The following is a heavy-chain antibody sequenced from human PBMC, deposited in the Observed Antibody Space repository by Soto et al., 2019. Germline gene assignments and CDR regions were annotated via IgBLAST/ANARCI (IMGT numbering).Heavy chain of an antibody. Sequence: EVQLLESGGGSVQPGGSLRLSCAAAGFTFSSYGMTFSSYAMSWVRQAPGKGLVWVSRINSDGSSTSYADSVKGRFTISRDNAKNTLYLQMNSLRAEDTAVYYCARTLLFSHGMDVWGQGTTVTVSS. V-gene: IGHV3-74*02. J-gene: IGHJ6*02. CDR3: ARTLLFSHGMDV. CDR2: INSDGSST. CDR1: GFTFSSYG.